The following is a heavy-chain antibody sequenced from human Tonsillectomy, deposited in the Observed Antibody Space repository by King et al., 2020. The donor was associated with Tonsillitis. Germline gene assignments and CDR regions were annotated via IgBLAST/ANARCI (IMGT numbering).Heavy chain of an antibody. CDR1: GGSINSGDNY. V-gene: IGHV4-31*03. CDR3: AREVFL. CDR2: IYSIGST. J-gene: IGHJ4*02. D-gene: IGHD2/OR15-2a*01. Sequence: VQLQESGPGLVKPSQTLSLTCIVSGGSINSGDNYWSWLRQHPGKGLEWIGNIYSIGSTYYNPSLKRRVAMSVDTSKNQFSLNLRSVTAADTAVYYCAREVFLWGQGTLVTVSS.